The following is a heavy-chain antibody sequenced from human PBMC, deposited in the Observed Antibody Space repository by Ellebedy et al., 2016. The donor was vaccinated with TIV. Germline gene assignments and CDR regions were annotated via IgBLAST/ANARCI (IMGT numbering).Heavy chain of an antibody. CDR2: ISSDGSDS. V-gene: IGHV3-30*04. J-gene: IGHJ4*02. CDR1: GFTFSNFA. CDR3: ARDLRTYSGTSNY. Sequence: GESLKISCAVPGFTFSNFALHWVRQAPGMGLEWVAIISSDGSDSYYADSVRGRFTISRDKSKNTLYLQMNSLRPEETAVYYCARDLRTYSGTSNYWGQGTLVTVSS. D-gene: IGHD1-26*01.